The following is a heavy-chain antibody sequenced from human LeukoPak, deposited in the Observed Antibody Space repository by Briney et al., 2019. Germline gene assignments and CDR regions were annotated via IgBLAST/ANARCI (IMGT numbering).Heavy chain of an antibody. Sequence: GGSLRLSCTASGVTLSNNAASWGCQAPERGLEWVSGFSGSCRRTRYHNSLKGRLAISRDNSKNKVYLQMNSLRAEDTAIDYCAKDGSATGYYFDNWGQGTLVTVSS. CDR3: AKDGSATGYYFDN. V-gene: IGHV3-23*02. D-gene: IGHD6-19*01. CDR2: FSGSCRRT. CDR1: GVTLSNNA. J-gene: IGHJ4*02.